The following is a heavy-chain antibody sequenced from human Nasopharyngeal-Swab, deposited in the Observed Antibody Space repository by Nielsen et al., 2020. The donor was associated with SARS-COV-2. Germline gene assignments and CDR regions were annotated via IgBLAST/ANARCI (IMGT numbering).Heavy chain of an antibody. Sequence: GESLKISCAASGFTFSSYDMHWVRQATGKGLEWFLALGTAGDTYSPGSVKDRFTISRENAKNSLYLQMNSLRAGDTAVYYCAGGNQWLRYAFDIWGQGTMVTVSS. CDR2: LGTAGDT. CDR3: AGGNQWLRYAFDI. J-gene: IGHJ3*02. V-gene: IGHV3-13*01. CDR1: GFTFSSYD. D-gene: IGHD6-19*01.